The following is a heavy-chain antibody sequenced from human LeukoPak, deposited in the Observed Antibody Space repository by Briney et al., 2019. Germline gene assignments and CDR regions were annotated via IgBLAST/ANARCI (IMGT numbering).Heavy chain of an antibody. J-gene: IGHJ5*02. CDR3: ARGGGSSSWYAVESDLFDP. CDR2: IWYDGSNK. D-gene: IGHD6-13*01. Sequence: GGSLRLSCAASGFTFSSYGMHWVRQAPGKGMEWVAVIWYDGSNKYYADSVKGRFTISRDNSKNTLYLQMNSLRAEDTAVYYCARGGGSSSWYAVESDLFDPWGQGTLVTVSS. CDR1: GFTFSSYG. V-gene: IGHV3-33*01.